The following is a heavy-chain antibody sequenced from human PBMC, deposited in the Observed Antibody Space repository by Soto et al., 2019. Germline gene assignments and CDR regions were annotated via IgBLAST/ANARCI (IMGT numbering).Heavy chain of an antibody. J-gene: IGHJ6*02. CDR1: GFTFSVYA. D-gene: IGHD5-12*01. Sequence: PGGSLRLSCSASGFTFSVYAMSWVRQAPGKGLEWVSAISGSGGSTYYADSVKGRFTISRDNSKNTLYLQMNSLRSEDTAVYYCAXVAPPGHQAHLYYGMDVWGQGTTVTVSS. CDR3: AXVAPPGHQAHLYYGMDV. CDR2: ISGSGGST. V-gene: IGHV3-23*01.